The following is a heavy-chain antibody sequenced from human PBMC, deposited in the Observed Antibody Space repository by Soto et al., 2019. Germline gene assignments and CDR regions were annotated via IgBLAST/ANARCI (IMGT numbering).Heavy chain of an antibody. J-gene: IGHJ4*02. V-gene: IGHV3-23*01. CDR2: ISVSDAFI. Sequence: GGSLRLSCAAAGFTFSSCIMHWVRQAPGKGLEWVSGISVSDAFIYYADSVRGRFSISRDASENILYLQMNSLRVDDTALYYCTRETVAGITGLDYWGPGTLVTVSS. CDR3: TRETVAGITGLDY. D-gene: IGHD1-20*01. CDR1: GFTFSSCI.